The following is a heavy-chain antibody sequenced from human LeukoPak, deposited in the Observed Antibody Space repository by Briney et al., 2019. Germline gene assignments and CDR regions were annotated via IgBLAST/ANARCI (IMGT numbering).Heavy chain of an antibody. V-gene: IGHV3-48*04. D-gene: IGHD2-8*01. Sequence: PGGSLRLSCAASGFTFNAYSMNWVRQAAGKGLEWVSYISGSGTAISYADSVKGRFTISRDNAKNSLFLQMNSLRAEDTAVYYCARGTNADYWGQGTLVTVPS. CDR1: GFTFNAYS. CDR3: ARGTNADY. CDR2: ISGSGTAI. J-gene: IGHJ4*02.